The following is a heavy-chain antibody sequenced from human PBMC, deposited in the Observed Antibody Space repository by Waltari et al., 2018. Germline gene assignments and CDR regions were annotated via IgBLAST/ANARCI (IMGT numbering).Heavy chain of an antibody. CDR2: LNPVNGDT. J-gene: IGHJ6*03. CDR1: RYRPSWQS. V-gene: IGHV1-3*01. CDR3: ARGATTKFYYYYYYMDV. D-gene: IGHD1-1*01. Sequence: QVQLAQSGAEVASRGASVRVSCKASRYRPSWQSIHGLRQAPGQSLEWMSWLNPVNGDTKYSQKFQGRVSVTRDTSARTVYMDLSSLTSEDMATYYCARGATTKFYYYYYYMDVWGQGTSVTVSS.